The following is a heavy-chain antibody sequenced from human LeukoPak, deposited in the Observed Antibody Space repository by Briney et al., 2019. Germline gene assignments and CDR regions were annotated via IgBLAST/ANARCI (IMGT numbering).Heavy chain of an antibody. V-gene: IGHV3-74*01. CDR3: ARDFDWESVH. J-gene: IGHJ4*02. Sequence: GGSLRLSCTASGFTFNHYWIHWVRQAPGKGLVWVSRIDGDGRTTRYADSVKGRFTMSRDNAKNTLYLQMNSLKEEDTAVYYCARDFDWESVHWGQETLVTVSS. CDR2: IDGDGRTT. CDR1: GFTFNHYW. D-gene: IGHD3-9*01.